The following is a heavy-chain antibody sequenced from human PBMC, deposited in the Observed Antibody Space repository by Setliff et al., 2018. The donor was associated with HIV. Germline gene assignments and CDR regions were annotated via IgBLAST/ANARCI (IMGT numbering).Heavy chain of an antibody. Sequence: SETLSLTCTVSGGSINNYYWSWIRQPPGKGLEWIGYIYYSGSTNYNPSLKSRVTISLDTSQNQFSLRLTSVTAADTAVYYCARYLFCGGDCYSGFDYWGQGTPVTVSS. CDR1: GGSINNYY. CDR2: IYYSGST. J-gene: IGHJ4*02. D-gene: IGHD2-21*02. CDR3: ARYLFCGGDCYSGFDY. V-gene: IGHV4-59*01.